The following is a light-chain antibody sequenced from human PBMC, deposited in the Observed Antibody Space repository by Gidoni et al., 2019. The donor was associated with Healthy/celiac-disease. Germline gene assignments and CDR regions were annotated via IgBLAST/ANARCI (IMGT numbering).Light chain of an antibody. CDR3: QSYDSSLSAVV. V-gene: IGLV1-40*01. Sequence: QSVLTHPPSVSGAPGQRVTISCTGSSSNLGAGSDVHWYQQLPGTAPKLLIYGNSNRPSGVPDRFSGSKSGTSASLAITGLQAEDEADYYCQSYDSSLSAVVFGGGTKLTVL. CDR2: GNS. J-gene: IGLJ2*01. CDR1: SSNLGAGSD.